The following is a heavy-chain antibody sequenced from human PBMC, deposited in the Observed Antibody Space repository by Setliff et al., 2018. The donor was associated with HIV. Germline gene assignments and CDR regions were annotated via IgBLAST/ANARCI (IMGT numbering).Heavy chain of an antibody. Sequence: PSETLSLTCTVSAGSTSTSGYYWGWIRQPPGKGREWIGSIYSSGSTYYNPSLKSRVTISVDTSKNQSSLKLKSVTAADTAVYYCATSAESGFGIHWGVFNIWGQGTRVTVSS. CDR1: AGSTSTSGYY. D-gene: IGHD3-10*01. CDR2: IYSSGST. V-gene: IGHV4-39*01. CDR3: ATSAESGFGIHWGVFNI. J-gene: IGHJ3*02.